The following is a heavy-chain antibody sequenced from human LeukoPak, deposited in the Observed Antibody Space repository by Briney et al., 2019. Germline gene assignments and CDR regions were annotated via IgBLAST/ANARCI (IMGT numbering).Heavy chain of an antibody. J-gene: IGHJ6*03. V-gene: IGHV4-39*01. CDR1: GGSISSSSYY. CDR3: ARRYCSGSVCYHYYYYMDV. D-gene: IGHD2-8*02. CDR2: IYYSGST. Sequence: KTSETLSLTCTVSGGSISSSSYYWGWIRQPPGKGLEWIGSIYYSGSTYYNPSLKSRVTISVDTSKNQFSLKLSSVTAADTAVYYCARRYCSGSVCYHYYYYMDVWDEGTTVTVSS.